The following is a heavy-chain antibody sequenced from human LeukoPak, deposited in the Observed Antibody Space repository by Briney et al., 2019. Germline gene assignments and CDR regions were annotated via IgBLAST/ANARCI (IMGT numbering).Heavy chain of an antibody. D-gene: IGHD1-26*01. CDR1: GGSINGYF. CDR3: ARQEGGIVGPY. Sequence: SETLSLTCTVSGGSINGYFWTWIRQPAGKGLEWIGRIYTGGSTNYNPSLKSRVTMSVDTSKNQFSLKLNSVTAADTAVYYCARQEGGIVGPYWGQGTLVTVSS. CDR2: IYTGGST. V-gene: IGHV4-4*07. J-gene: IGHJ4*02.